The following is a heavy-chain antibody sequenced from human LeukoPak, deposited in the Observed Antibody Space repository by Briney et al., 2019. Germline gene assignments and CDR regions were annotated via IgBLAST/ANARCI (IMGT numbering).Heavy chain of an antibody. J-gene: IGHJ4*02. V-gene: IGHV3-23*01. CDR2: ISGSGGST. CDR3: AKDYPTYSTSWLFDY. D-gene: IGHD6-13*01. CDR1: GFTFSSYA. Sequence: PGGSLRLSCAASGFTFSSYAMSWVRQAPGKGLEWISDISGSGGSTYYADSVKGRFTISRDNSKNTLYLQMNSLRAEDTAVYYCAKDYPTYSTSWLFDYWGQGTLVTVSS.